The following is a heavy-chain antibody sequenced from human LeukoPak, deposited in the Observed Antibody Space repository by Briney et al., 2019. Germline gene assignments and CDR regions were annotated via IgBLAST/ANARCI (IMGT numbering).Heavy chain of an antibody. CDR1: GGSISGSSYY. Sequence: SETLSLTCTVSGGSISGSSYYWGWIRQPPGKGLEWIGSIYYSGSTYYNPSLKSRVTISLDTSKNQFSLKLSSVTAADTAVYYCARPGNYYDSSGPIYYWGQGTLVTVSS. V-gene: IGHV4-39*07. CDR2: IYYSGST. J-gene: IGHJ4*02. CDR3: ARPGNYYDSSGPIYY. D-gene: IGHD3-22*01.